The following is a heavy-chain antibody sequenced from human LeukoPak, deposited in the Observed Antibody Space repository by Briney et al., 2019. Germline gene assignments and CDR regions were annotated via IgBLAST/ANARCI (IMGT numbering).Heavy chain of an antibody. Sequence: ASVKVSCKASGYTFTGYYIHWVRQAPGQGLEWMGWINPNSGGTNYAQNFQGRVTMTRDTSISTAYMELNTLRSDDTAVYYCARDRWSGSYSFDSWGQGTLVTVSS. J-gene: IGHJ4*02. CDR3: ARDRWSGSYSFDS. D-gene: IGHD3-10*01. V-gene: IGHV1-2*02. CDR2: INPNSGGT. CDR1: GYTFTGYY.